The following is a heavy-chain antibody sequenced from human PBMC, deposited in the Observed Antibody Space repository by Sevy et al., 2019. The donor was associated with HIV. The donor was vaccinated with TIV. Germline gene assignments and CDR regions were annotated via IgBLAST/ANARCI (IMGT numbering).Heavy chain of an antibody. Sequence: GGSLRLSCTAFGFTFSGSAMHWVRQASGKGLEWVARIRRKANGDATAYAASVKGRFTISRDDSENTAYLQMNSLKTEDTSVYYCTCGSGSHYFDNWGQGTLVTVSS. CDR2: IRRKANGDAT. J-gene: IGHJ4*02. CDR3: TCGSGSHYFDN. CDR1: GFTFSGSA. V-gene: IGHV3-73*01. D-gene: IGHD3-10*01.